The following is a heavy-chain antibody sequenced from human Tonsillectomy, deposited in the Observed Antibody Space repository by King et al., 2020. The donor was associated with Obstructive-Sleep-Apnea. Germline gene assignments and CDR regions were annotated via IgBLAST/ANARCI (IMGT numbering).Heavy chain of an antibody. V-gene: IGHV4-59*08. Sequence: VQLQESGPGLMKPSETLSLTCSVSGGSLSGYYWSWVRQPPGKGLEWIGDIFDTGSTNYSPSLKSRVTISFHMAKNQVSLTLISVTAADTAVYYCARCYGDCAAHFDSWGQGTLLIVSS. CDR1: GGSLSGYY. CDR2: IFDTGST. D-gene: IGHD4-17*01. CDR3: ARCYGDCAAHFDS. J-gene: IGHJ4*02.